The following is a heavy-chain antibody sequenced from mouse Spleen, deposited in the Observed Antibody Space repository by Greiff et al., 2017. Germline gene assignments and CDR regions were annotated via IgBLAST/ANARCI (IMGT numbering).Heavy chain of an antibody. CDR1: GYTFTDYN. V-gene: IGHV1-18*01. CDR2: INPNNGGT. J-gene: IGHJ4*01. Sequence: VQLQQSGPELVKPGASVKIPCKASGYTFTDYNMDWVKQSHGKSLEWIGDINPNNGGTIYNQKFKGKATLTVDKSSSTAYMELRSLTSEDTAVYYCARTSSGYPPYAMDYWGQGTSVTVSS. CDR3: ARTSSGYPPYAMDY. D-gene: IGHD3-1*01.